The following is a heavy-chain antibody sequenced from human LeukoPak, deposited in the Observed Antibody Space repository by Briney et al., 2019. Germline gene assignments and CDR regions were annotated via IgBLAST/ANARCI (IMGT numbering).Heavy chain of an antibody. J-gene: IGHJ4*02. Sequence: GGSLRLSCAASGFTLSSYAMSWVRQGPGKGLEWVSAISVSGNTYHADSVKGRFTISRDSSKNTLYLQMNSLRAEDTAVYYCAKSSLAVAGLYYFDYWGQGTLVTVSS. V-gene: IGHV3-23*01. CDR3: AKSSLAVAGLYYFDY. D-gene: IGHD6-19*01. CDR1: GFTLSSYA. CDR2: ISVSGNT.